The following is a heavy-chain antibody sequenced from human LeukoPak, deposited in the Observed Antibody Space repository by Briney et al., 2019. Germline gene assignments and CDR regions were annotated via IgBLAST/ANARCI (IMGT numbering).Heavy chain of an antibody. Sequence: GGSLRLSCAASGFTFSTYIMNWVRQTPGKGLEWVSSIGTSTSYIYYADSVKGRFTISRDDSKNTLYLQMNSLGAADTAIYYCAKEIAAIGLPAVDHWGQGTLVTVSS. CDR3: AKEIAAIGLPAVDH. CDR2: IGTSTSYI. J-gene: IGHJ4*02. CDR1: GFTFSTYI. V-gene: IGHV3-21*04. D-gene: IGHD6-13*01.